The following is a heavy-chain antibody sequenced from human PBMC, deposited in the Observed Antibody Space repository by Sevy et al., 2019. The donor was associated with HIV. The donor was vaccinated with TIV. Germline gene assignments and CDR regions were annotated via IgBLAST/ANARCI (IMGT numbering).Heavy chain of an antibody. CDR2: IQSKSEGGTT. J-gene: IGHJ2*01. Sequence: GGSLRLSCAASGFTFSNVWTSWVRQASGKGLEWVGRIQSKSEGGTTDYAAPVKGRFSISRDESSDTLYLQMNSLKTEDTAGYYCTTMMRLYGDPNFWYFDLWGRGTLVTVSS. D-gene: IGHD4-17*01. CDR3: TTMMRLYGDPNFWYFDL. V-gene: IGHV3-15*01. CDR1: GFTFSNVW.